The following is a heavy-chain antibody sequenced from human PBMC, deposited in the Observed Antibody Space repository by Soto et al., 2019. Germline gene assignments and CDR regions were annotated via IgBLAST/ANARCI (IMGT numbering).Heavy chain of an antibody. CDR3: ARDIGSEFLEWLGVHYYYYGMDV. V-gene: IGHV1-2*02. CDR1: GYTFTGYY. J-gene: IGHJ6*02. Sequence: ASVKVSCKASGYTFTGYYMHWVRQAPGQGLEWMGWINPNSGGTNYAQKFQGRVTMTRDTSISTAYMELSRLRSDDTAVYYCARDIGSEFLEWLGVHYYYYGMDVWGQGTTVTVSS. CDR2: INPNSGGT. D-gene: IGHD3-3*01.